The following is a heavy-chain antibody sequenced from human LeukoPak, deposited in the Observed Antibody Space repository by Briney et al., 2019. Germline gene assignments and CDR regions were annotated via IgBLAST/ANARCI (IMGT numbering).Heavy chain of an antibody. J-gene: IGHJ1*01. CDR2: ISDSGGST. CDR3: AITYFYDSRGYYSFQH. Sequence: GGSLRLSCAASGFTFTNAWMNWVRQAPGKGLEWVSTISDSGGSTYYADSVKGRFTISRDNSKNTLYLQMNSLRAEDTAVYFCAITYFYDSRGYYSFQHWGQGTLVTVSS. V-gene: IGHV3-23*01. CDR1: GFTFTNAW. D-gene: IGHD3-22*01.